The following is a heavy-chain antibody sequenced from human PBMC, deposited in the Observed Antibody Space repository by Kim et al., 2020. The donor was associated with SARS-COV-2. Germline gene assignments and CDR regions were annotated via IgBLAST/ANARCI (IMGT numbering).Heavy chain of an antibody. CDR1: GDSISTTNYF. Sequence: SETLSLTCNVSGDSISTTNYFWGWIRQPTGKGLEWIATVSFSGTTYYNPSFKSRVTISIDTSKNQFSLKLSSVTAADTAIYYCARPPRGISRRAFDIWGQGTMVTVSS. J-gene: IGHJ3*02. V-gene: IGHV4-39*01. CDR2: VSFSGTT. D-gene: IGHD1-20*01. CDR3: ARPPRGISRRAFDI.